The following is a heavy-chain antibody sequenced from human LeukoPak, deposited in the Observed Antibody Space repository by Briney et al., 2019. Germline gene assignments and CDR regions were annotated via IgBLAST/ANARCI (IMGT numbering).Heavy chain of an antibody. D-gene: IGHD6-19*01. V-gene: IGHV3-23*01. Sequence: GGSLRLSCAASGFTFSTYWMNWVRRAPGKGLEWVSAISGSGGSTYYADSVKGRFTISRDNSKNTLYLQMNSLRAEDTAVYYCAKDSEVAASPDWFDPWGQGTLVTVSS. CDR3: AKDSEVAASPDWFDP. J-gene: IGHJ5*02. CDR2: ISGSGGST. CDR1: GFTFSTYW.